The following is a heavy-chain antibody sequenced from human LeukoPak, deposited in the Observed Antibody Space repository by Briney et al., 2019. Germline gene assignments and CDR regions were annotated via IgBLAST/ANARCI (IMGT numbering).Heavy chain of an antibody. Sequence: GGSLRLSCAASAFTFSRFAMSWVRQAPGKGLEWVSAISGSGGSTYYADSVKGRFTISRDNSKNTLYLQMNSLRAEDTAVYYCAGYCSGGSCYPIYGMDVWGQGTTVTVSS. J-gene: IGHJ6*02. V-gene: IGHV3-23*01. CDR1: AFTFSRFA. CDR2: ISGSGGST. CDR3: AGYCSGGSCYPIYGMDV. D-gene: IGHD2-15*01.